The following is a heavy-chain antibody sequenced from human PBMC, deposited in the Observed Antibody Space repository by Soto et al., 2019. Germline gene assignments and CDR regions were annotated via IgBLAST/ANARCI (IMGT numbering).Heavy chain of an antibody. J-gene: IGHJ5*02. CDR1: GGTFSSYA. Sequence: ASVKVSCKASGGTFSSYAISWVRQAPGQGLEWMGGIIPIFGTANYAQKFQGRVTITADESTSTAYMELSSLRSEDTAVYYCARDLPEPKLRPTRSFNWFDPWGQGTLVTVSS. CDR3: ARDLPEPKLRPTRSFNWFDP. D-gene: IGHD3-16*01. CDR2: IIPIFGTA. V-gene: IGHV1-69*13.